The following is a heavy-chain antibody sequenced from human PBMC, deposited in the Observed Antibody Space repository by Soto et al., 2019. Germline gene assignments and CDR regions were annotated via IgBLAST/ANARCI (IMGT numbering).Heavy chain of an antibody. V-gene: IGHV1-69*13. Sequence: SVKVSCKASGGTFSSYAISWVRQAPGQGLEWMGGIIPIFGTANYAQKFQGRVTITADESTSTAYMELSSLRSEDTAVYYCARGTLRSFPYYYYGMDVWGQGTTVTVSS. CDR3: ARGTLRSFPYYYYGMDV. J-gene: IGHJ6*02. D-gene: IGHD3-16*01. CDR1: GGTFSSYA. CDR2: IIPIFGTA.